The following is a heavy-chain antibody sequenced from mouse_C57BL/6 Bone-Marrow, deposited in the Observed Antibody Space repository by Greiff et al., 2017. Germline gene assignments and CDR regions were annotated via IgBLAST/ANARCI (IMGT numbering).Heavy chain of an antibody. D-gene: IGHD1-2*01. CDR3: TTKITTALFYY. V-gene: IGHV14-4*01. CDR1: GFNIKDDY. Sequence: VQLKESGAELVRPGASVKLSCTASGFNIKDDYMHWVKQRPEQGLEWIGWIDPENGDTEYASKFQGKATITADTSSNTAYLQLSSLTSEDTAVYYCTTKITTALFYYWGQGTTLTVSS. CDR2: IDPENGDT. J-gene: IGHJ2*01.